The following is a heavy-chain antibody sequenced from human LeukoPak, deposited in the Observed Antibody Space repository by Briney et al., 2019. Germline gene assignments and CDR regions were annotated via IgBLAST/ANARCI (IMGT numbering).Heavy chain of an antibody. D-gene: IGHD2-15*01. CDR2: ISGSSGSGGST. V-gene: IGHV3-23*01. CDR1: GFTFNSYA. CDR3: AKSGLNRFDY. J-gene: IGHJ4*02. Sequence: GGSLRLSCAASGFTFNSYAMSWVRQAPGKGLEWVSNISGSSGSGGSTYYADSVKGRFTISRDNSKNTLYLQMNSLRAEDTAVYYCAKSGLNRFDYWGQGTLVTVSS.